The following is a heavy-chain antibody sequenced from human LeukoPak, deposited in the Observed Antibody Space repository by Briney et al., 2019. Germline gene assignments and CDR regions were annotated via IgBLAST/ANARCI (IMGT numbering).Heavy chain of an antibody. V-gene: IGHV4-34*01. CDR3: ARVRYYGSGRFDY. D-gene: IGHD3-10*01. J-gene: IGHJ4*02. CDR2: INHSGST. CDR1: GGSFSGYY. Sequence: PSETLSLTCAVYGGSFSGYYWSWNRQPPGKGLEWIGEINHSGSTNYNPSLKSRVTISVDTSKNQFSLKLSSVTAADTAVYYCARVRYYGSGRFDYWGQGTLVTVSS.